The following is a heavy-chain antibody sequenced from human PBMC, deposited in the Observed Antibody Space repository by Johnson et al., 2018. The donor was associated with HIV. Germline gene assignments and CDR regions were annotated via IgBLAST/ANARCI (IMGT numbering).Heavy chain of an antibody. J-gene: IGHJ3*02. V-gene: IGHV3-30-3*01. CDR2: ISYDGSNK. Sequence: QVQLVESGGGVVQPGRSLRLSCAASGFTFSSYAMHWVRQAPGKGLEWVAVISYDGSNKYYTDSVKGRFNISRDNSKNTKYLQMNSLRAEDTAVYYCAKDIGDGYNRWGGLDIWGQGTMVTVSS. CDR3: AKDIGDGYNRWGGLDI. D-gene: IGHD5-24*01. CDR1: GFTFSSYA.